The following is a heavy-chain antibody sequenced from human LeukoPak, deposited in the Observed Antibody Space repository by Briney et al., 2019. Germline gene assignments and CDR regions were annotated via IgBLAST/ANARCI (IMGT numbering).Heavy chain of an antibody. J-gene: IGHJ4*02. D-gene: IGHD6-19*01. Sequence: ASVKVACKASGYTFTSYGISWVRQAPGQGLGWMGWISAYNGNTNYAQKLQGRVTMTTDTSTSTAYMELRSLRSDDTAVYYCARDTRYIAVVLEPLLYWGQGTLVTVSS. CDR1: GYTFTSYG. CDR2: ISAYNGNT. V-gene: IGHV1-18*01. CDR3: ARDTRYIAVVLEPLLY.